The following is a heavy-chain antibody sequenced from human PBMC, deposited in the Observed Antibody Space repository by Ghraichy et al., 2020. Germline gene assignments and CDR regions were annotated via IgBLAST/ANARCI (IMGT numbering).Heavy chain of an antibody. Sequence: GGSLRLSCAVTGFIVSADYMSWVRQAPGKGLEWVSIIYSDGRTYYADSVKGRFTISRDISKNTLYLQIHSLRVEDTAVYYCAGHDWFDPWGRGTQVTVSS. J-gene: IGHJ5*02. CDR3: AGHDWFDP. CDR2: IYSDGRT. CDR1: GFIVSADY. V-gene: IGHV3-66*02.